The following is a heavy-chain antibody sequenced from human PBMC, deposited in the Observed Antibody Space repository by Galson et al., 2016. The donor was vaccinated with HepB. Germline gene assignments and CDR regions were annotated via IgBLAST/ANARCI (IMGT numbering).Heavy chain of an antibody. CDR1: GLTVSRNY. D-gene: IGHD7-27*01. CDR2: IYSGGST. V-gene: IGHV3-53*01. CDR3: VRDQGTIWGGYYGMDV. Sequence: SLRLSCAASGLTVSRNYMSWVRQAPGKGLEWVSVIYSGGSTYYADSVKGRFTISRDNSKNTLYIQMNSLRLEDTAVYYCVRDQGTIWGGYYGMDVWGKGTTVTVSS. J-gene: IGHJ6*04.